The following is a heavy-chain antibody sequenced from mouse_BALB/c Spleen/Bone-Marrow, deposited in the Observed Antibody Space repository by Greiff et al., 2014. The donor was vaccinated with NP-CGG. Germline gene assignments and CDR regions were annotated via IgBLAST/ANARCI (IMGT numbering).Heavy chain of an antibody. CDR1: GYTFTSYS. D-gene: IGHD1-1*01. Sequence: QVQLQQSGAELVRPGASVKMSCKASGYTFTSYSMHWVKQRPGQGLEWIGYINPSSGYTNYNQKFKDKATLTADKSSSTAYMQLSSLTSEDSAVYYCERGGNFDYWGQGTTLTVSS. V-gene: IGHV1-4*01. CDR2: INPSSGYT. J-gene: IGHJ2*01. CDR3: ERGGNFDY.